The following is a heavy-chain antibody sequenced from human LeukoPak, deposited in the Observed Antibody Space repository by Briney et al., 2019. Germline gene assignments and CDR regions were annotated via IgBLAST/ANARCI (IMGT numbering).Heavy chain of an antibody. CDR1: GFTFSSYS. V-gene: IGHV3-21*01. D-gene: IGHD1-26*01. J-gene: IGHJ3*02. CDR3: ARSFMWELLYYRAQDAFDI. CDR2: ISSSSSYI. Sequence: PGGSLRLSCAASGFTFSSYSMNWVRQAPGKGLEWVSSISSSSSYIYYADSVKGRFTISRDNAKNSLYLQMNSLRAEDTAVYYCARSFMWELLYYRAQDAFDIWGQGTMVTVSS.